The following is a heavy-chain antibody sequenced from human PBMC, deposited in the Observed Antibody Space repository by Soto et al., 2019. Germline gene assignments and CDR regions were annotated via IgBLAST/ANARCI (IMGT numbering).Heavy chain of an antibody. V-gene: IGHV4-59*01. CDR1: GDSISTFY. Sequence: SETLSLTCTVSGDSISTFYWGWMRQSPGKELEWIGYVYYTGSTNYNPSLKSRVTISVDRSKNQFSLKPTSANAADTAVYYCARGRTVRNYADDSSDYFYFFDYWGQGTQVTVSS. J-gene: IGHJ4*02. D-gene: IGHD3-22*01. CDR2: VYYTGST. CDR3: ARGRTVRNYADDSSDYFYFFDY.